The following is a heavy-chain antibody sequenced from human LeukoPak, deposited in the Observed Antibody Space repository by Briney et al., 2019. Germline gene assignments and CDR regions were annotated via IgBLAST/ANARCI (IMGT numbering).Heavy chain of an antibody. V-gene: IGHV1-8*02. CDR2: MNPNSGNT. Sequence: ASVKVSCKASGYTFTSYDINWVRQATGQGLEWMGWMNPNSGNTGYAQKFQGRDTMTRNTSISTAYMELSSLRSEDTAVYYCARGLIAAAEDAFDIWGQGTMVTVPS. CDR3: ARGLIAAAEDAFDI. D-gene: IGHD6-13*01. CDR1: GYTFTSYD. J-gene: IGHJ3*02.